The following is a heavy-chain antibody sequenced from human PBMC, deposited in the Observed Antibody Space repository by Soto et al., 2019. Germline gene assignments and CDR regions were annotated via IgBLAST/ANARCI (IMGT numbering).Heavy chain of an antibody. D-gene: IGHD5-18*01. CDR1: AGSISSGDYY. CDR3: ASALIQLLPHYFYGMDV. V-gene: IGHV4-30-4*01. J-gene: IGHJ6*02. Sequence: SETLSLTCTVSAGSISSGDYYWSWIRQPPGKVLEWIGYIYYSGNTYYNPSLKRRVHILVDTSKNQFSLMVSFVTAADTAVYYCASALIQLLPHYFYGMDVLGQGATVTVSS. CDR2: IYYSGNT.